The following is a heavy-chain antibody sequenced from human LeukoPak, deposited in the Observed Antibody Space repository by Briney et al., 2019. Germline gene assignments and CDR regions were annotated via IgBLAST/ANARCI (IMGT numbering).Heavy chain of an antibody. CDR3: ARNKRVSSSWYVFDY. J-gene: IGHJ4*02. CDR2: IYYSGST. D-gene: IGHD6-13*01. CDR1: GGSISSSSYY. V-gene: IGHV4-39*07. Sequence: PSETLSLTCTVSGGSISSSSYYWGWIRQPPGKGLEWIGSIYYSGSTNYNPSLKSRVTISVDTSKNQFSLKLSSVTAADTAVYYCARNKRVSSSWYVFDYWGQGTLVTVSS.